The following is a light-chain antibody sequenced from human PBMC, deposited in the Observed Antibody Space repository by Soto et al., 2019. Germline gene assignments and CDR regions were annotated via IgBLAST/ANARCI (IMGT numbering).Light chain of an antibody. V-gene: IGKV3-20*01. CDR3: QQSET. J-gene: IGKJ1*01. CDR2: GAS. Sequence: EIVLAQSPGTLSLSAGERATLSCRASQRVYSSYLAWYQQKPGQAPRLLIYGASTRATGIPDRFRGRGSGTDFTLTISRLEPEDFAVYYCQQSETFGQGTKVDIK. CDR1: QRVYSSY.